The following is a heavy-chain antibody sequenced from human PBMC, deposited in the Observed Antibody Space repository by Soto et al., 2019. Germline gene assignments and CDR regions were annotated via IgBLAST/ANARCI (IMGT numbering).Heavy chain of an antibody. Sequence: EVQLVESGGGLVQPGRSLRLSCAASGFTFDDYAMHWVRQAPGKGLEWVSGISWNSGSIGYADSVKGRFTISRDNAKNSLYLQMNSLRAEDTALYYCAKAFTFSQLLWFGELLLDDAFDIWGQGTMVTVSS. J-gene: IGHJ3*02. CDR2: ISWNSGSI. CDR3: AKAFTFSQLLWFGELLLDDAFDI. CDR1: GFTFDDYA. D-gene: IGHD3-10*01. V-gene: IGHV3-9*01.